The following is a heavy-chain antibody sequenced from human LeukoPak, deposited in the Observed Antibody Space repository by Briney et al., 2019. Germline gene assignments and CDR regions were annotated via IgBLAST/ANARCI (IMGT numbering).Heavy chain of an antibody. J-gene: IGHJ4*02. Sequence: SKTLSLTCAVYGGSFSGYYWSWIRQPPGKGLEWIGEINDSGSTNYNPSLKSRVTISVDTSKNQFSLKLSSVTAADTAVYYCARGKPTNTVTLSGIAVAGTLDYWGQGTLVTVSS. CDR3: ARGKPTNTVTLSGIAVAGTLDY. D-gene: IGHD6-19*01. V-gene: IGHV4-34*01. CDR2: INDSGST. CDR1: GGSFSGYY.